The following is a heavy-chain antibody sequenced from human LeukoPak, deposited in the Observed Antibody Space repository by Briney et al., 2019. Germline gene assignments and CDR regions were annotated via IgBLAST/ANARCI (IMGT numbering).Heavy chain of an antibody. Sequence: PGGSLRLSCAASGFTFTSYGMHWVRQAPGKGLEWVAVVSYDGTSIYYADSVKGRFTISRDNSKNTLYLQMNSLRAEDTAVYYCAKGIELWLTYFDHWGQGTLVTASS. J-gene: IGHJ4*02. CDR3: AKGIELWLTYFDH. D-gene: IGHD5-18*01. CDR1: GFTFTSYG. V-gene: IGHV3-30*18. CDR2: VSYDGTSI.